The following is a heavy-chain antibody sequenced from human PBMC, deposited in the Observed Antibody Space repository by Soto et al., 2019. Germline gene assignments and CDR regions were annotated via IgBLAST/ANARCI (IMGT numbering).Heavy chain of an antibody. J-gene: IGHJ6*03. CDR2: IYYSGTT. V-gene: IGHV4-31*03. CDR1: GGSISSGDYY. D-gene: IGHD4-17*01. CDR3: ARDKKWDYGDYYYMDV. Sequence: QVQLQESGPGLVKPSQTLSLACTVSGGSISSGDYYWSWIRQHPGKGLEWIGYIYYSGTTNYNPSLRSRVTISADTSKNQFSLKLSSVTVADTAVYYCARDKKWDYGDYYYMDVWGKGTTVTVSS.